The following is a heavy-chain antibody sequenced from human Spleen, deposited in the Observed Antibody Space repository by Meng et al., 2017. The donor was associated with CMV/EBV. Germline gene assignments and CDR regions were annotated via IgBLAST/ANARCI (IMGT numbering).Heavy chain of an antibody. Sequence: GGSLRLSCAASGFTFSSYAMTWVRQAPGKGLAWISGFSGSRTSTYYADSVKGRFTISRDNSKNTLYLQMNSLRVEDTAVYYCAREHFNGGYTSAWKYWGQGTLVTVSS. V-gene: IGHV3-23*01. J-gene: IGHJ4*02. CDR2: FSGSRTST. CDR1: GFTFSSYA. D-gene: IGHD6-25*01. CDR3: AREHFNGGYTSAWKY.